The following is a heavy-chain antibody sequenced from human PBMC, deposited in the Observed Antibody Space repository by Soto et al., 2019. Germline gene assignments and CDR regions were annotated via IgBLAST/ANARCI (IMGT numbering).Heavy chain of an antibody. CDR2: FDPEVGQA. D-gene: IGHD4-17*01. CDR3: AAFDYGGNFDY. CDR1: GYTLTELS. Sequence: ASVKVSCEVPGYTLTELSMHWVRQAPGKGLEWMGGFDPEVGQAIYAQKFQGRVTITADESTSTAYMELSSLRSEDTAVYYCAAFDYGGNFDYWGQGTLVTVSS. V-gene: IGHV1-24*01. J-gene: IGHJ4*02.